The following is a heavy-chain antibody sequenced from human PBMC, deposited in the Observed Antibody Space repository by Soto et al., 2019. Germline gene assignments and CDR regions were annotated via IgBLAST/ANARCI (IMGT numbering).Heavy chain of an antibody. Sequence: QLQLQESGPGLVKPSETLSLTCTVSGGSISSSKYYWGWIRQTPGKGLEWIGSSYYRVNTHYNPSLKSRVTIYVDTSENQFSLILYSVTAADTAVYYCATADVFGVVTPFFEYWGQGTLVTVSS. V-gene: IGHV4-39*01. CDR2: SYYRVNT. J-gene: IGHJ4*02. CDR1: GGSISSSKYY. D-gene: IGHD3-3*01. CDR3: ATADVFGVVTPFFEY.